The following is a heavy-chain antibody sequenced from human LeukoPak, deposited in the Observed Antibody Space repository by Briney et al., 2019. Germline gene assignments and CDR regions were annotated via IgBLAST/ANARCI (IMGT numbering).Heavy chain of an antibody. D-gene: IGHD6-13*01. CDR2: IIPIFGTA. CDR3: ARDPRGIAAAPGGY. Sequence: GASVKVSCKASGGTFSSYAISWVRQAPGQGLEWMGGIIPIFGTANYAQKFQGRVTITADESTSTAYMELSSLRSEDTAVYYCARDPRGIAAAPGGYWGQGTLVTVSS. CDR1: GGTFSSYA. J-gene: IGHJ4*02. V-gene: IGHV1-69*01.